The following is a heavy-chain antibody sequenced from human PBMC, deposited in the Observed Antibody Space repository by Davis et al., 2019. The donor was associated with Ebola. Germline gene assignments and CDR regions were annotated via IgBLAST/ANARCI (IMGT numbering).Heavy chain of an antibody. J-gene: IGHJ4*02. CDR2: IYYSGST. CDR1: GGSISNYY. V-gene: IGHV4-59*01. CDR3: ARGGDYFAPFDY. Sequence: SETLSLTCTVSGGSISNYYWSWIRQPPGKGLEWIGYIYYSGSTNYNPSLKSRVTISVDTSKNQFSLKLSSVTAADTAVYFCARGGDYFAPFDYWGQGALVTVSS. D-gene: IGHD4-17*01.